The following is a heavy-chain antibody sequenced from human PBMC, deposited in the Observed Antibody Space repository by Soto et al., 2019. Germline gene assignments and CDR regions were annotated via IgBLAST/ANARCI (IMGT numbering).Heavy chain of an antibody. Sequence: ASVKVSCKASGYTFTSYGISWVRQAPGQGLEWMGWISAYNGNTKYPQKFQGRVTMTRDTSIRTAYMELSSLTSDDTAVYFCAREGEFDFWSAYNKYDGMDVWGQGTTVTVSS. CDR3: AREGEFDFWSAYNKYDGMDV. D-gene: IGHD3-3*01. V-gene: IGHV1-18*01. CDR1: GYTFTSYG. J-gene: IGHJ6*02. CDR2: ISAYNGNT.